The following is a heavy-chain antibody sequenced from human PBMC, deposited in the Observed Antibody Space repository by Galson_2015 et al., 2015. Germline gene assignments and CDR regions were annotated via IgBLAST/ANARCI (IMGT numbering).Heavy chain of an antibody. D-gene: IGHD2-15*01. V-gene: IGHV3-48*02. CDR1: GFTFSSYR. Sequence: SLRLSCAASGFTFSSYRMNWVRQAPGKGLEWVSYISSSSSTIYYADSVKGRFTISRDNAKNSLYLQMNRLRDEDTAVYYCAREPYCSGGSCYGFDYWGQGTLVTVSS. CDR2: ISSSSSTI. CDR3: AREPYCSGGSCYGFDY. J-gene: IGHJ4*02.